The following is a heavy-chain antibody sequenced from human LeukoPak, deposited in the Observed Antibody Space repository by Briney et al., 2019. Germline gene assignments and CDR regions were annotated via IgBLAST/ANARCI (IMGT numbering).Heavy chain of an antibody. CDR1: GYSFTSYW. V-gene: IGHV5-51*01. J-gene: IGHJ3*02. Sequence: GESLKISCKGSGYSFTSYWIGWVRQMPGKGLEWMGIIYPGDSDTRYSPSFQGQVTISADKSISTAYLQWSSLKASDTAMYYCARVFNRIGGDSNAFDIWGQGTMVIVSS. D-gene: IGHD3-22*01. CDR2: IYPGDSDT. CDR3: ARVFNRIGGDSNAFDI.